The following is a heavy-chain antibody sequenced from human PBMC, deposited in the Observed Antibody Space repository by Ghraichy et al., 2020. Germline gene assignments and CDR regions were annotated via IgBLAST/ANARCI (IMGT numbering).Heavy chain of an antibody. Sequence: GGSLRLSCAASGFTFSSYSMNWVRQAPGKGLEWVSYISSSSSTIYYADSVKGRFTISRDNAKNSLYLQMNSLRAEDTAVYYCARDHYCSSTSCFDYYYYYMDVWGKGTTVTVSS. V-gene: IGHV3-48*01. CDR1: GFTFSSYS. J-gene: IGHJ6*03. D-gene: IGHD2-2*01. CDR2: ISSSSSTI. CDR3: ARDHYCSSTSCFDYYYYYMDV.